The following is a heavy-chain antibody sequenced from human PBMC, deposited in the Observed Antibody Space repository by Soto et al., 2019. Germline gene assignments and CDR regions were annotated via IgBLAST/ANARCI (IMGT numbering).Heavy chain of an antibody. V-gene: IGHV2-26*01. D-gene: IGHD3-3*01. CDR1: GFSLSNARMG. Sequence: QVTLKESGPVLVKPTETLTLTCTVSGFSLSNARMGVSWIRQPPGKALEWLAHLFSNDEKSYSTSLKSRLTNSKDTSKSQVVLTMTNMDPVDTATYYCARIYRVYYDCWSGYIPLGYFDYWGQGTLVTVSS. J-gene: IGHJ4*02. CDR3: ARIYRVYYDCWSGYIPLGYFDY. CDR2: LFSNDEK.